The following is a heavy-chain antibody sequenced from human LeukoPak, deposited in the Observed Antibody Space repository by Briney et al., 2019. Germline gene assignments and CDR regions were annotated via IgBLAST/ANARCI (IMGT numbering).Heavy chain of an antibody. J-gene: IGHJ6*03. CDR3: AKNAERGEYCSGGSCYPYYYYNMEV. D-gene: IGHD2-15*01. CDR1: GFTFSSFG. Sequence: GGSLRLSCAASGFTFSSFGMSWVRQAPGKGLEWVSAISSTGGTAYYADSVKGRFTISRDNSKNTLYLQMNSLRAEGTAIYYCAKNAERGEYCSGGSCYPYYYYNMEVWGKGTTVTIS. CDR2: ISSTGGTA. V-gene: IGHV3-23*01.